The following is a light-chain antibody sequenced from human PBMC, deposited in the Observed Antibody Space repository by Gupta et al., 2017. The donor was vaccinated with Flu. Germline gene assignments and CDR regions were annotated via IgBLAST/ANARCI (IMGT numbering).Light chain of an antibody. CDR1: NIGSKS. CDR2: DNS. V-gene: IGLV3-21*02. Sequence: SYVLTQPPSVSVAPGQTARITCGGNNIGSKSVHWYQQKPGQAPVLVVYDNSDRPSGMPERFSGSNSANTATLTITRVEAGDEADYYCQVWNNNSDHPGVFGSGIKVTVL. CDR3: QVWNNNSDHPGV. J-gene: IGLJ1*01.